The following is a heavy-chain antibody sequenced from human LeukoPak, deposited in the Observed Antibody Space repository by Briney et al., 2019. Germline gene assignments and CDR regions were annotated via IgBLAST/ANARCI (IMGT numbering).Heavy chain of an antibody. J-gene: IGHJ4*02. V-gene: IGHV3-30-3*01. CDR2: ISYDVGIK. CDR1: GFTFSNYA. CDR3: AMGRGGSYSELDH. D-gene: IGHD1-26*01. Sequence: GGSLILSCAASGFTFSNYAMHRLRQTPGKGLEWVALISYDVGIKFYADSVKGRFTISRDNSKNTLYLQVNSLRVEDTAVYYCAMGRGGSYSELDHWGQGTLVTVSS.